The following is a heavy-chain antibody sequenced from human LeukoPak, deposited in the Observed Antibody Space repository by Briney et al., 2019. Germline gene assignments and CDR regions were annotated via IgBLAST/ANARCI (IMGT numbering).Heavy chain of an antibody. V-gene: IGHV3-30*18. Sequence: PGGSLRLSCAASGFTFSSYGMHWVRQAPGKGLEWVAVISYDGSNKYYADSVKGRFTISRDNSKNTLYLQMNSLRAEDTAVYYCANTFPPGYSSGWYPYYYCGMDVWGQGTTVTVSS. CDR1: GFTFSSYG. J-gene: IGHJ6*02. CDR3: ANTFPPGYSSGWYPYYYCGMDV. D-gene: IGHD6-19*01. CDR2: ISYDGSNK.